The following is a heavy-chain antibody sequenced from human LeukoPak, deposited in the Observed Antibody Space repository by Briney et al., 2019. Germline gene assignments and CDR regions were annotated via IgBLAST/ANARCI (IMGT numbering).Heavy chain of an antibody. D-gene: IGHD6-6*01. CDR3: ARHGGAARGYYYYMDV. CDR1: GGSISSSSYY. CDR2: IHYSGST. Sequence: SETLSLTCIVSGGSISSSSYYWGWIRQPPGKGLEWIGSIHYSGSTCYNPSLKSRVTTSVDTSKNQFSLKLSSVTAADTALYYCARHGGAARGYYYYMDVWGKGTTVTVSS. J-gene: IGHJ6*03. V-gene: IGHV4-39*01.